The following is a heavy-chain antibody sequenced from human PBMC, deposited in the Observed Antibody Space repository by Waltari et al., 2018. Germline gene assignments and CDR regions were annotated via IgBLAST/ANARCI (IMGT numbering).Heavy chain of an antibody. Sequence: QLQLVQSGTEVKEPGASVKVSCKASGYTFTSYGVTWVRQAPGQGLEWLGWVTAYDGNTNYAQKVQGRITMTAETSTNTAYMELRNLRSDDTAIYYCARDLVWFGDYHWYLDLWGRGTLVTVSS. CDR1: GYTFTSYG. CDR3: ARDLVWFGDYHWYLDL. D-gene: IGHD3-10*01. V-gene: IGHV1-18*01. CDR2: VTAYDGNT. J-gene: IGHJ2*01.